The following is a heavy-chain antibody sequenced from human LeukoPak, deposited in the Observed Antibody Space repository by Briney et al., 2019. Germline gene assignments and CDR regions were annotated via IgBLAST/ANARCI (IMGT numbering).Heavy chain of an antibody. D-gene: IGHD3-10*01. J-gene: IGHJ5*02. CDR3: AKGYNASGSYGWFDP. V-gene: IGHV3-23*01. CDR1: GFTFSSSA. Sequence: GGSLRLSCAASGFTFSSSAMSWVRQAPGKGLEWVSTISGSDSSTHYADSVKGRFTISRDNSKNTLYLHMNSLRAEDTAVYYCAKGYNASGSYGWFDPWGQGTLVTVSS. CDR2: ISGSDSST.